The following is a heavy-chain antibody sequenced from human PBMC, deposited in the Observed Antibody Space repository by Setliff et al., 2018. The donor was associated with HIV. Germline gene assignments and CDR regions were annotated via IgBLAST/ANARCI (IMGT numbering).Heavy chain of an antibody. CDR1: GASFNAYF. Sequence: PSETLSLTCAVYGASFNAYFWTWIRQPPGKGLEWIGEVIQSGATNYNPSLKSRLTMSVDTSKNQFSLKLTSATAADTAVYYCARTRDKYYDILTPAYYIYYWGHGTLVTVSS. CDR3: ARTRDKYYDILTPAYYIYY. CDR2: VIQSGAT. V-gene: IGHV4-34*12. J-gene: IGHJ4*01. D-gene: IGHD3-9*01.